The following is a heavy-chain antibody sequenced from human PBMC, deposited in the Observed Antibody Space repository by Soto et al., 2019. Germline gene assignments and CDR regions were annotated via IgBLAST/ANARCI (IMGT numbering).Heavy chain of an antibody. V-gene: IGHV3-23*01. CDR2: ISGSGGST. CDR1: GFTFSSYA. J-gene: IGHJ3*02. Sequence: EVQLLESGGGLVQPGGSLRLSCAASGFTFSSYAMSWVRQAPGKGLEWVSAISGSGGSTYYADSVKGRCTISRDNSKNTLYLTMNCLSAEDTAVYYCAKPRGDFWRGYYTGRAYDAFDILGQGTMVTVSS. D-gene: IGHD3-3*01. CDR3: AKPRGDFWRGYYTGRAYDAFDI.